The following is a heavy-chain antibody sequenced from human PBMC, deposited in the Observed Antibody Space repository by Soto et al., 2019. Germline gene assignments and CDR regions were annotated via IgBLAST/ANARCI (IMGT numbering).Heavy chain of an antibody. CDR3: ARDRVSDSSGYSPYFDY. CDR1: VFTRSSYW. Sequence: HPWWSLRLSCSASVFTRSSYWMSWFRQAPGKGLEWVANIKQDGSEKYYVDSVKGRFTISRDNAKNSLYLQMDSLRAEDTAVYYCARDRVSDSSGYSPYFDYWGQGTLVTVSS. V-gene: IGHV3-7*03. CDR2: IKQDGSEK. J-gene: IGHJ4*02. D-gene: IGHD3-22*01.